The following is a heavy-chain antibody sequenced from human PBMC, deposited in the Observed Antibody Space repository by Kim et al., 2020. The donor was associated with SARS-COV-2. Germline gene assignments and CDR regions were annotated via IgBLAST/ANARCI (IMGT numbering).Heavy chain of an antibody. V-gene: IGHV2-5*02. CDR1: GFSLSTSGVG. Sequence: SGPTLVNPTQTLTLTCTFSGFSLSTSGVGVGWIRQPPGKALEWLALIYWDDDKRYSPSLKSRLTITKDTSKNQVVLTMTNMDPVDTATYYCAHSGNYYDSSGYTQPANEYFQHWGQGTLVTVSS. CDR2: IYWDDDK. D-gene: IGHD3-22*01. CDR3: AHSGNYYDSSGYTQPANEYFQH. J-gene: IGHJ1*01.